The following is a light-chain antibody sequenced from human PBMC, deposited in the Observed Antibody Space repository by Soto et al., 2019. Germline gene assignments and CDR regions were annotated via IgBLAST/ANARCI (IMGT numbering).Light chain of an antibody. CDR3: QQYNSYSPVT. V-gene: IGKV1-5*03. J-gene: IGKJ4*01. Sequence: DIQMTHSPSTLSASVGDRVTITCRASQSIHSYLAWYQQKPGKAPKLLIYKASSLESGVPSRFSGSGSGTEFTLTISSLQPDDFATYYCQQYNSYSPVTFGGGTKVEIK. CDR2: KAS. CDR1: QSIHSY.